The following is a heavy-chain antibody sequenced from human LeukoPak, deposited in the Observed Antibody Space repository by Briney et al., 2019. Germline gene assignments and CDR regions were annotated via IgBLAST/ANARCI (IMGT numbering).Heavy chain of an antibody. J-gene: IGHJ4*02. CDR2: IYHSGST. V-gene: IGHV4-38-2*02. D-gene: IGHD2-15*01. CDR3: ARDSSDY. Sequence: SETLSLTCTVSGYSISSGYYWGWIRQPPGKGLEWIGSIYHSGSTYYDPSLKSRVTISVDTSKNQFSLKLSSVTAADTAVYYCARDSSDYWGQGTLVTVSS. CDR1: GYSISSGYY.